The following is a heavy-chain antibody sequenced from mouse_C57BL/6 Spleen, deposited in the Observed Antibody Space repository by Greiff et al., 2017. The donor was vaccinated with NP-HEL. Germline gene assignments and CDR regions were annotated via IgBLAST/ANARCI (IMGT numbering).Heavy chain of an antibody. Sequence: QVQLQQPGAELVKPGASVKLSCKASGYTFTSYWMQWVKQRPGQGLAWIGEIDPSDSYTNYNQKFKGKATVTVDTSSSTAYMQLSSLTSEDSAVYYCARKESLPREYMDYWGQGTSVTVSS. CDR3: ARKESLPREYMDY. D-gene: IGHD2-1*01. V-gene: IGHV1-50*01. J-gene: IGHJ4*01. CDR1: GYTFTSYW. CDR2: IDPSDSYT.